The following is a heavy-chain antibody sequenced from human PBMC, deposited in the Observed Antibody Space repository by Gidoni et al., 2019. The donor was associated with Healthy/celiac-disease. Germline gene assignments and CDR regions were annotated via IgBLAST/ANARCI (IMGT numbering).Heavy chain of an antibody. J-gene: IGHJ6*02. D-gene: IGHD3-3*01. CDR2: ISYDGSNK. Sequence: QVQLVESGGGVVQPGRSLRLSCAASGFTFISYGMHWVRQAPGKGLEWVAVISYDGSNKYYADSVKGRFTISRDNSKNTLYLQMNSLRAEDTAVYYCAKEGYYDFWSGYYTLSYGMDVWGQGTTVTVSS. CDR3: AKEGYYDFWSGYYTLSYGMDV. CDR1: GFTFISYG. V-gene: IGHV3-30*18.